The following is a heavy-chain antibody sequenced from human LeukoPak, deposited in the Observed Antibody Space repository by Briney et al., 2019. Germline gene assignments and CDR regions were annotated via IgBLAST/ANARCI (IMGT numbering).Heavy chain of an antibody. CDR2: INPYNGNR. V-gene: IGHV1-18*01. D-gene: IGHD3-10*01. J-gene: IGHJ5*02. Sequence: ASVKVSFKASGYTFTTYGITWVRQAPGQGLEWLGWINPYNGNRKYAQKFQGRVTLTTDTSTTTAYMELRSLISDDTAVYYCAREKFGWFDPWGQGTLVTVSS. CDR3: AREKFGWFDP. CDR1: GYTFTTYG.